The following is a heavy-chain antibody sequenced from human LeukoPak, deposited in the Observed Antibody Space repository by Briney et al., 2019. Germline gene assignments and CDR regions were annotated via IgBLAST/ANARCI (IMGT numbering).Heavy chain of an antibody. CDR3: ARDRAYGSGSYYLY. Sequence: EASVKVSCKASGYTFTTYDINWVRQVTGQGLEWMGWINPNSGGTNYAQKFQGRVTMTRDTSISTAYMELSRLRSDDTAVYYCARDRAYGSGSYYLYWGQGTLVTVSS. CDR1: GYTFTTYD. D-gene: IGHD3-10*01. CDR2: INPNSGGT. V-gene: IGHV1-2*02. J-gene: IGHJ4*02.